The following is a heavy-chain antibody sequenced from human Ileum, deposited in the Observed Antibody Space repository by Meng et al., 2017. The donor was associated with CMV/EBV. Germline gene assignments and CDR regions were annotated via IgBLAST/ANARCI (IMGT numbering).Heavy chain of an antibody. CDR2: ISSSSSTI. J-gene: IGHJ4*02. CDR3: ARDMFGVVSPIDY. CDR1: GFTFNSYS. V-gene: IGHV3-48*04. D-gene: IGHD3-3*01. Sequence: GESLKISCAASGFTFNSYSMSWVRQAPGKGLEWVSYISSSSSTIYYADSVKGRFTISRDNAKNSLYLQMNSLRAEDTAVYYCARDMFGVVSPIDYWGQGTLVTVSS.